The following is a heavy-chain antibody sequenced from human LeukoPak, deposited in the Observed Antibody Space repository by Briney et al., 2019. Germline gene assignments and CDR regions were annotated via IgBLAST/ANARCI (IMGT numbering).Heavy chain of an antibody. D-gene: IGHD3-3*01. Sequence: GRSLRLSCAASGFTFSSYGMHWVRQAPGNGLEWVAVISYDGSNKYYADSVKGRFTISRDNSKNTLYLQMNSLRAEDTAVYYCAKESFWSPPYYFDYWGQGTLVTVSS. J-gene: IGHJ4*02. CDR3: AKESFWSPPYYFDY. CDR2: ISYDGSNK. V-gene: IGHV3-30*18. CDR1: GFTFSSYG.